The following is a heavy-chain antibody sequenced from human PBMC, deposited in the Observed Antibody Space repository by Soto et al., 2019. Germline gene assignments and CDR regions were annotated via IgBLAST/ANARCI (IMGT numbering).Heavy chain of an antibody. D-gene: IGHD6-6*01. V-gene: IGHV4-59*01. CDR3: ARYRSSSSWFDP. Sequence: TLSLTCTVSGGSMNSYYWTWIRQPPGKGLEWIGNIYYIGSTNYNPSLKSRVTISVDTSNNQFSLKLSSVTAADTAVYYCARYRSSSSWFDPWGQGTLVTVSS. J-gene: IGHJ5*02. CDR1: GGSMNSYY. CDR2: IYYIGST.